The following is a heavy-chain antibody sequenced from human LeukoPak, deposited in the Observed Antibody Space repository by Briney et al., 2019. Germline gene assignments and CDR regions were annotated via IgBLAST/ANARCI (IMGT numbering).Heavy chain of an antibody. CDR3: AKDCGGDCYEDYFDY. CDR2: ISGSGGST. D-gene: IGHD2-21*02. Sequence: PGGSLRLSWAASGFTFSSYAVSWVRQAPGKGLEWVSAISGSGGSTYYADSVKGRFTISRDNSKNTLYLQMNSLRAEDTAVYYCAKDCGGDCYEDYFDYWGQGTLVTVSS. CDR1: GFTFSSYA. J-gene: IGHJ4*02. V-gene: IGHV3-23*01.